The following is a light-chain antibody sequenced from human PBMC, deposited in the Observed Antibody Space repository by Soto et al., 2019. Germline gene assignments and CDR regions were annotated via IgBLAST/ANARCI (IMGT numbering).Light chain of an antibody. V-gene: IGKV3-11*01. Sequence: EIVLTQSPATLSLSPGERATLSCRASQSVSSYLAWYQQKPGQAPRLLIYDTSNRATGIPARFSGSGSGTGFTLTISSLEPEDFAVYYCQRRTNWPRSFTFGPGTKVDIK. CDR3: QRRTNWPRSFT. J-gene: IGKJ3*01. CDR2: DTS. CDR1: QSVSSY.